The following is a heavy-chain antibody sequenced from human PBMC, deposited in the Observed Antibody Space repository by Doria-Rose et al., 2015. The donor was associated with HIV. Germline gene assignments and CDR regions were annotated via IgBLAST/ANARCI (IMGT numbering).Heavy chain of an antibody. V-gene: IGHV4-61*02. D-gene: IGHD1-20*01. Sequence: QVQLQESGPGVVKPSQTLSLTCTVSGGSIGSGSYYWSWIRQPAGKGLEWIGRTYIRGSTDYNPSLQSRVTISVDTSKNQFSLEVNSVTAADTAVYYCARTANWNDGRVDSWGQGT. CDR2: TYIRGST. CDR1: GGSIGSGSYY. CDR3: ARTANWNDGRVDS. J-gene: IGHJ4*02.